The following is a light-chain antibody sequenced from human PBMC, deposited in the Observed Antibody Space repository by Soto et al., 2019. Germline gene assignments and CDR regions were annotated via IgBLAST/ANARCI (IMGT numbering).Light chain of an antibody. Sequence: DIQMTQSPSTLSGSVGDRFTITCRASQTSSSWLAWYQQKPGTAPKVLIYHASNLQSGVPSRFSGSGSGTEFTLTISSLQPDDFATYYCQQYNSYSFGQGTKVDIK. V-gene: IGKV1-5*01. CDR3: QQYNSYS. CDR2: HAS. CDR1: QTSSSW. J-gene: IGKJ1*01.